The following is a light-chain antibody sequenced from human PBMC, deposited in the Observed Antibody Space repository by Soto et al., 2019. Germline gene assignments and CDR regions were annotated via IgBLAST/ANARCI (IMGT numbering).Light chain of an antibody. CDR3: SSYTSSSTLV. J-gene: IGLJ2*01. CDR1: SSDVGDFDC. CDR2: EVS. Sequence: QSVLTQPASVSGSPGQSITISCTGTSSDVGDFDCVSWYQQHPGKAPNLMIYEVSERPSGVSHRFSGSTSGATASLTISVLQAEEEADYYCSSYTSSSTLVFGGGTKLTVL. V-gene: IGLV2-14*01.